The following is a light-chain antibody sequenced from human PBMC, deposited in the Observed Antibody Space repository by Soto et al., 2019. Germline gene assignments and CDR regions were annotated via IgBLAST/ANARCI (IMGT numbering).Light chain of an antibody. J-gene: IGLJ3*02. CDR1: SSDVGPYNY. V-gene: IGLV2-14*01. CDR3: SSYTTSGPLGV. Sequence: QSVLTQPASVSGSPGQSITISCTGTSSDVGPYNYVSWYQQQPGKAPKLMIYGVSDRPSGVSDRFSGSKSDNTASLTISGLQAEDEAVYSCSSYTTSGPLGVLGGGPQLTVL. CDR2: GVS.